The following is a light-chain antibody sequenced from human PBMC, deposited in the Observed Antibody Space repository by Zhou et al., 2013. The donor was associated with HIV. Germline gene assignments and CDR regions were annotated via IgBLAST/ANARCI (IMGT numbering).Light chain of an antibody. CDR2: ATS. J-gene: IGKJ1*01. Sequence: DIQMTQSPSSLSASVGDRVTISCRASQSIDNYLNWYQQRPGKAPNLLIYATSSLQSGVPSRFSGSGSGTDFALSISSLQPEDFATYYCQQTYSTWTFGQGDQGGDQ. CDR3: QQTYSTWT. V-gene: IGKV1-39*01. CDR1: QSIDNY.